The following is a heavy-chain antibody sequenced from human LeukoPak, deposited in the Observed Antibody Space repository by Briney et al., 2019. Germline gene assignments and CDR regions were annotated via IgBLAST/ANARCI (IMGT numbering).Heavy chain of an antibody. Sequence: SETLSLTCIVSGDSISGTSYYWTWIRQPPGKGLEWIGEINHSGSTNYNPSLKSRVTISVDTSKNQFSLKLSSVTAADTAVYYCASIVPAAIPYWGQGTLVTVSS. CDR2: INHSGST. CDR1: GDSISGTSYY. CDR3: ASIVPAAIPY. V-gene: IGHV4-34*01. D-gene: IGHD2-2*01. J-gene: IGHJ4*02.